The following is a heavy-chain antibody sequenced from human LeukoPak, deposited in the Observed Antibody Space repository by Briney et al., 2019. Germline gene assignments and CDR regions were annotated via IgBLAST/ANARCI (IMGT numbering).Heavy chain of an antibody. Sequence: GGSLRLSCAASGFTFSSYSMNWVRQAPGKGLEWVSSISSSSSYIYYADSVKGRFTISRDNAKNSLYLQMNSLRAEDTAVYYCAKDPGAGSSYREVDAFDIWGQGTMVTVSS. CDR2: ISSSSSYI. CDR1: GFTFSSYS. J-gene: IGHJ3*02. CDR3: AKDPGAGSSYREVDAFDI. V-gene: IGHV3-21*01. D-gene: IGHD6-13*01.